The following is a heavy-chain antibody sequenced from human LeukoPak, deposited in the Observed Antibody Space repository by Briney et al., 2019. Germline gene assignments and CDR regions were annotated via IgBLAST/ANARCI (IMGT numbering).Heavy chain of an antibody. V-gene: IGHV4-4*07. Sequence: SETLSLTCTVSGGSISPYYWTWIWQPAGKGLEWIGRIYSSGSTNYNPSLKSRVTMSLDTSKNQFSLKLSSVTAADTAVYYCTRESPGVAARLDNWGQGTLVTVSS. CDR1: GGSISPYY. D-gene: IGHD3-10*01. CDR2: IYSSGST. J-gene: IGHJ4*02. CDR3: TRESPGVAARLDN.